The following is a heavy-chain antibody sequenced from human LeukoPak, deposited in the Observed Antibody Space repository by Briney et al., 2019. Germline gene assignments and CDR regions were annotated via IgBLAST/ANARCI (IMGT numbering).Heavy chain of an antibody. CDR2: IYTSGST. V-gene: IGHV4-61*02. D-gene: IGHD2-2*01. J-gene: IGHJ2*01. CDR1: GGSISSGSYY. Sequence: PSETLSLTCTVSGGSISSGSYYWSWIRQPAGKGLEWIGRIYTSGSTNYNPSLKSRVTISVDTSKNQFSLKLSSVTAADTAVYYCARDGSVVPAANWYFDLWGRGTLVTVSS. CDR3: ARDGSVVPAANWYFDL.